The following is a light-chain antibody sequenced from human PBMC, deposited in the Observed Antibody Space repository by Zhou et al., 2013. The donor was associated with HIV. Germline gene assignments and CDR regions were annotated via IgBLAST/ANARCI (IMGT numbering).Light chain of an antibody. V-gene: IGLV1-51*01. J-gene: IGLJ3*02. CDR1: SSNVGNNF. CDR3: GTWDSSLSTEV. Sequence: QSVLTQPPSVSAAPGQKVTISCSGSSSNVGNNFVSWYQQLPGTAPKLVIYDNNKRPSGIPDRFSGSQSGTSATLGITGVQTGDEAYYYCGTWDSSLSTEVFGGG. CDR2: DNN.